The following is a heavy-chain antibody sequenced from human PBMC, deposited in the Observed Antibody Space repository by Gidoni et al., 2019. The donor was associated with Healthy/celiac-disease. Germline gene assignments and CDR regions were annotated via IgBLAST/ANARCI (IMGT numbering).Heavy chain of an antibody. CDR2: ISGSGGST. D-gene: IGHD3-22*01. CDR1: GFTFSSYA. Sequence: EVQLLESGGGLVQPGGSLRLSCAASGFTFSSYAMSWVRQAPGKGLEWVSAISGSGGSTYYADSVKGRFTISRDNSKNTLYLQMNSLRAEDTAVYYCAKECYYDSSGYPDDAFDIWGQGTMVTVSS. CDR3: AKECYYDSSGYPDDAFDI. V-gene: IGHV3-23*01. J-gene: IGHJ3*02.